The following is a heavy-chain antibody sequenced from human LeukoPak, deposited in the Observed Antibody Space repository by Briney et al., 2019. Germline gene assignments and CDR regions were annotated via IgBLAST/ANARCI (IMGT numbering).Heavy chain of an antibody. J-gene: IGHJ3*02. Sequence: PGGSVRLSCAASGFTFSSYAMSWVRQAPGKGLEWVSDISGSDGSTYYADSVKGRFTISRHNSKNTLYLQRKSLKAEDTAVYYCAKGARITMIVVVNPDVFDIWGQGTMVTVSS. CDR3: AKGARITMIVVVNPDVFDI. CDR2: ISGSDGST. D-gene: IGHD3-22*01. CDR1: GFTFSSYA. V-gene: IGHV3-23*01.